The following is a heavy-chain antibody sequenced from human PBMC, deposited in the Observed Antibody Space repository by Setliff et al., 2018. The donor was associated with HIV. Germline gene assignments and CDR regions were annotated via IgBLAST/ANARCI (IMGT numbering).Heavy chain of an antibody. Sequence: PSETLSLTCDVSGESLSGYYWAWIRQPPEKGLEWIGEINHSGNTNYNPSLESRVSISVDTSMDQFSLKLRSVTAADTAVYYCVIRRNFDWLMRSGPFDDWGQGLLVTVSS. CDR2: INHSGNT. CDR3: VIRRNFDWLMRSGPFDD. CDR1: GESLSGYY. V-gene: IGHV4-34*01. D-gene: IGHD3-9*01. J-gene: IGHJ4*02.